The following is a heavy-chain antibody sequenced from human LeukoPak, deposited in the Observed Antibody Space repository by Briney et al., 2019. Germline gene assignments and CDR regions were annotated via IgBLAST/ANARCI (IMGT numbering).Heavy chain of an antibody. CDR3: ARGGNRFGGFYFDY. V-gene: IGHV4-31*01. J-gene: IGHJ4*02. CDR2: IHHSGSS. Sequence: PSQTLSLTCTVSADSLSSGGHYWAWVRQRRGKGLESIVFIHHSGSSRHHPALKDLIGMSVDAARKPVALRLSSVTAAHTAIYYCARGGNRFGGFYFDYWGQGIQVIVSS. CDR1: ADSLSSGGHY. D-gene: IGHD3-10*01.